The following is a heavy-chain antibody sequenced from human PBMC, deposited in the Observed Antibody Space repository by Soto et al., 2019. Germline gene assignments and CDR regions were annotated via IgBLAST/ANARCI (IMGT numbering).Heavy chain of an antibody. CDR2: IIPIFGTA. V-gene: IGHV1-69*13. Sequence: ASVKVSCKASGGTFSSYAISWVRQAPGQGLEWMGGIIPIFGTANYAQKFQGRVTITADESTSTAYMELSSLRSEDTAVYYCARDKQQLVRWGNYCGMDVWGQGTTVTVSS. CDR1: GGTFSSYA. D-gene: IGHD6-13*01. J-gene: IGHJ6*02. CDR3: ARDKQQLVRWGNYCGMDV.